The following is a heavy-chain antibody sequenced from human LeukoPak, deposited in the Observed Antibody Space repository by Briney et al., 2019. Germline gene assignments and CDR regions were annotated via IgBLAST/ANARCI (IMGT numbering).Heavy chain of an antibody. CDR1: VFTLSSYW. CDR2: INSDGSST. D-gene: IGHD3-10*01. J-gene: IGHJ5*02. Sequence: GGSLRLSCAPSVFTLSSYWMHWVPPAPGRGGVGVSRINSDGSSTSYADSLKGRFTLSRDNAQNTLYLQMNRLRAEDTAVYYCAKGLMRDRWFGESWGQGTLVTVSS. CDR3: AKGLMRDRWFGES. V-gene: IGHV3-74*01.